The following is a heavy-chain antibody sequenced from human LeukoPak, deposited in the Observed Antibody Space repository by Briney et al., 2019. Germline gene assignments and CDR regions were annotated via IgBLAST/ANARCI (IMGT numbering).Heavy chain of an antibody. CDR2: NGSSGRTI. CDR1: GLTFSDYY. D-gene: IGHD1/OR15-1a*01. J-gene: IGHJ4*02. V-gene: IGHV3-11*01. Sequence: PGGSLRLSRVASGLTFSDYYMSWIRQAPSKGQEWDSYNGSSGRTISYADSVKGRFTISRDNAKNSLYLQMNSLRAEDTAVYYCAREVNKYLDYWGQGTLVTVSS. CDR3: AREVNKYLDY.